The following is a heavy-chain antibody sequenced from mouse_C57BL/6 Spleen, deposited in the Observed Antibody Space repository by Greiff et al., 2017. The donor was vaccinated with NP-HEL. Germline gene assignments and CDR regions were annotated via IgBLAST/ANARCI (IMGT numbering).Heavy chain of an antibody. V-gene: IGHV1-82*01. CDR1: GYAFSSSW. CDR2: IYPGDGDT. J-gene: IGHJ3*01. CDR3: ARGDYSNLFAY. D-gene: IGHD2-5*01. Sequence: VQLQQSGPELVKPGASVKISCKASGYAFSSSWMNWVKQRPGKGLEWIGRIYPGDGDTNYNGKFKGKATLTADKSSSTAYMQLSSLTSEDSAVYFCARGDYSNLFAYWGQGTLVTVSA.